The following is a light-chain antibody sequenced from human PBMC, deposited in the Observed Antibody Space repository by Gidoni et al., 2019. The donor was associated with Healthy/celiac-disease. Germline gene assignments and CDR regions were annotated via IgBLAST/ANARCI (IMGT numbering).Light chain of an antibody. CDR2: SHN. J-gene: IGLJ3*02. V-gene: IGLV1-44*01. Sequence: HSVLTQPPSASGTPGQRVTISCSGSSSNIGSTTVNLYQQLPGTAPKLLIYSHNHRPSGVPDRFSGSKSGTSASLAIRGLQSEDEADYYCAAWDDSLNGWVFGGGTKLTVL. CDR1: SSNIGSTT. CDR3: AAWDDSLNGWV.